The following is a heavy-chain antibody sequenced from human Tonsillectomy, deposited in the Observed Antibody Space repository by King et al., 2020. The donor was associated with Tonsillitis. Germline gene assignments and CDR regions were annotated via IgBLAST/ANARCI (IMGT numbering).Heavy chain of an antibody. J-gene: IGHJ6*02. CDR3: ARSTIYYGSGYYNYGLDV. D-gene: IGHD3-10*01. V-gene: IGHV3-74*01. CDR2: INSDGGST. CDR1: GFTFSTDW. Sequence: VQLVESGGGLVQPGGSLRLSCAASGFTFSTDWMHWVRQAPGKGLVWVSRINSDGGSTRYADSVKGRFTISRDNAKNTLYLQMNSLRAEDSAVYYCARSTIYYGSGYYNYGLDVWGQGTTVTVSS.